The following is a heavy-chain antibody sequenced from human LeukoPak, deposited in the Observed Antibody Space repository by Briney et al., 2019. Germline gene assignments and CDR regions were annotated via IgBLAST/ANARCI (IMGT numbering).Heavy chain of an antibody. CDR2: ISFDGSKK. D-gene: IGHD4-17*01. J-gene: IGHJ6*02. Sequence: PGRSLRLSCAVSGFTFSTYTMHWVRQAPGKGLEWLAVISFDGSKKYYADSVKGRFTISRDNSKNTLYLQMNSLRAEDTAVYYCAKSRRQTTVTRNYYGLDVWGQGTTVTVSS. CDR1: GFTFSTYT. V-gene: IGHV3-30-3*01. CDR3: AKSRRQTTVTRNYYGLDV.